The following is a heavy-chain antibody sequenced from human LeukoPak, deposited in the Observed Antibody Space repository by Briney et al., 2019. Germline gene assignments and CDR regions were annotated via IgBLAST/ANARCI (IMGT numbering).Heavy chain of an antibody. V-gene: IGHV3-23*01. CDR2: ISGSGGST. Sequence: GGSLRLSCAASGFTFSSYAMSWVRQAPGKGLEWVSAISGSGGSTYYADSVKGRFTISRDNSKNTLYVQMNSLRAEDTAVYYCAKDQGRGVSTGGDYWGQGTLVTVSS. J-gene: IGHJ4*02. CDR1: GFTFSSYA. CDR3: AKDQGRGVSTGGDY. D-gene: IGHD5/OR15-5a*01.